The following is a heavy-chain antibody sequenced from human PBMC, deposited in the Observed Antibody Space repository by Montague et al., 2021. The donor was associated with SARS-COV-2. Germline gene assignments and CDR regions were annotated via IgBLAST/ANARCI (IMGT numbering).Heavy chain of an antibody. CDR2: IYYSGNP. D-gene: IGHD2-15*01. V-gene: IGHV4-59*01. Sequence: SETLSLTRTPSGGSISTYYWGWIRQSPGKGLEWIGYIYYSGNPNXNPSCTSRLSMSVDTSKNQFSLELSSVTAADTAVFFCARGKGRSPDAFDIWGQGITVTVSS. J-gene: IGHJ3*02. CDR3: ARGKGRSPDAFDI. CDR1: GGSISTYY.